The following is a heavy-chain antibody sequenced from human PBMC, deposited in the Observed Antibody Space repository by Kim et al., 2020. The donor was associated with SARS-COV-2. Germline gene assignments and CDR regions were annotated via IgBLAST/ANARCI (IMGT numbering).Heavy chain of an antibody. Sequence: GGSLRLSCAASGFTFSSYAMSWVRQAPGKGLEWVSAISGSGGSTYYADSVKGRFTISRDNSKNTLYLQMNSLRAEDTAVYYCARSTIFGVVTTPCDYWGQGILVTVSS. CDR2: ISGSGGST. J-gene: IGHJ4*02. CDR1: GFTFSSYA. V-gene: IGHV3-23*01. D-gene: IGHD3-3*01. CDR3: ARSTIFGVVTTPCDY.